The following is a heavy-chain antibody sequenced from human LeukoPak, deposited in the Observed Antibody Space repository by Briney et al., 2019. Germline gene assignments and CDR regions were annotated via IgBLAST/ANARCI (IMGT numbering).Heavy chain of an antibody. CDR2: IHYSGST. J-gene: IGHJ4*02. CDR3: ARVRDSSGYYRGADY. V-gene: IGHV4-59*01. Sequence: SETLSLTCSVSGASISSYFWSWVRQPPGKELEWIGYIHYSGSTNYNPSLKGRVTISLDTSKNQFSLKLSSVTAADTAVYYCARVRDSSGYYRGADYWGQGTLVTVSS. D-gene: IGHD3-22*01. CDR1: GASISSYF.